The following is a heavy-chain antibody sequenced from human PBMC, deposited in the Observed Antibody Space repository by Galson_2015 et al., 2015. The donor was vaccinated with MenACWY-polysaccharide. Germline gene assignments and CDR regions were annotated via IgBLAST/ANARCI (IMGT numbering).Heavy chain of an antibody. J-gene: IGHJ5*02. V-gene: IGHV1-8*01. CDR3: ARGGKYYYDSSGYLNWFDP. Sequence: SVKVSCKASGYTFTSYDINWVRQTTGQGLEWMGWINPNSGNTGYAQKFQGRVTMTRNTSISIAYMELSSLRSEDTAVYYCARGGKYYYDSSGYLNWFDPWGQGTLVTVSS. D-gene: IGHD3-22*01. CDR1: GYTFTSYD. CDR2: INPNSGNT.